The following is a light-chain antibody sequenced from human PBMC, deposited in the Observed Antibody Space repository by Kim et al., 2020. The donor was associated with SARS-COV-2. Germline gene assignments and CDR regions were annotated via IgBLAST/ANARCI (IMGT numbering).Light chain of an antibody. CDR1: RVVNNY. CDR2: TTS. Sequence: IQVTQSPSSLSASLGDRVTLTCRTSRVVNNYLNWYQQKPGKAPTLLISTTSYLQNGVPSRFSGSGSETEFTLTISGLQPEDFATYYCQQSFSPPRTFGGRTKVGIK. CDR3: QQSFSPPRT. V-gene: IGKV1-39*01. J-gene: IGKJ4*01.